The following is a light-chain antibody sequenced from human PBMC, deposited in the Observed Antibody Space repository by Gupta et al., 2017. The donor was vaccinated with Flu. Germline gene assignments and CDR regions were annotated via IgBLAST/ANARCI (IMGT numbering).Light chain of an antibody. CDR2: EVT. J-gene: IGLJ2*01. CDR1: SSDVGTYNY. Sequence: TISCSGTSSDVGTYNYVSWYQQYPGKAPKLMIYEVTNRPSGVSNRFSGSKSGNTASLTISGLQAEDDADYYCSSYTGSSRNLVVFGGGTKLTVL. V-gene: IGLV2-14*01. CDR3: SSYTGSSRNLVV.